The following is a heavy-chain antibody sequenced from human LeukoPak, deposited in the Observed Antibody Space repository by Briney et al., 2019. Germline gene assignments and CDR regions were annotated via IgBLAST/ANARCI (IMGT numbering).Heavy chain of an antibody. CDR1: GYTFTGYY. Sequence: ASVKVSCKASGYTFTGYYMHWVRQAPGQGLEWMGWINPNSGGTNYAQRFQGRATMTRDTSINTAYMELRNLRSDDTAVYYCARGPEDLAVVVTATEYFLHWGQGTLVTVSS. D-gene: IGHD2-21*02. CDR2: INPNSGGT. V-gene: IGHV1-2*02. CDR3: ARGPEDLAVVVTATEYFLH. J-gene: IGHJ1*01.